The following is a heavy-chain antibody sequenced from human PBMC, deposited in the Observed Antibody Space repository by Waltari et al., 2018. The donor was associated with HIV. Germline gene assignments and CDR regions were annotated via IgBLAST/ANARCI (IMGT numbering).Heavy chain of an antibody. CDR1: GFTFSSYA. CDR2: ISGSGGST. J-gene: IGHJ5*02. Sequence: EVQLLESGGGLVQPGGSLRLSCAASGFTFSSYAMRWVRQAPGKGLEWVSAISGSGGSTYYADSVKGRFTISRDNSKNTLHLQMNSLRAEDTAVYYCAKEGRLRLGELFGWFDPWGQGTLVTVSS. V-gene: IGHV3-23*01. CDR3: AKEGRLRLGELFGWFDP. D-gene: IGHD3-16*01.